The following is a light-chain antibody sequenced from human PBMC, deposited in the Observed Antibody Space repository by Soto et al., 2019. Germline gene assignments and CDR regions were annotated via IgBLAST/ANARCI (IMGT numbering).Light chain of an antibody. Sequence: EIVLTQSPATLSLSPGERATLSCRASQSVSSSYLAWYQQKPGQAPRLLIYGASSRATGIPDRFSGSGSGTDFTLTISRLEPEDFAVYYCQHRETFGQGTKVEIK. CDR3: QHRET. J-gene: IGKJ1*01. V-gene: IGKV3-20*01. CDR1: QSVSSSY. CDR2: GAS.